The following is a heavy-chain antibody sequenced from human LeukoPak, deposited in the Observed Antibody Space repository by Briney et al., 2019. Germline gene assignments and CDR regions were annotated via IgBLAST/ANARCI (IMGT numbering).Heavy chain of an antibody. CDR2: IKSKTDGGTT. J-gene: IGHJ4*02. V-gene: IGHV3-15*01. D-gene: IGHD6-13*01. CDR3: TTLYSSSWYGEVY. Sequence: GGSLRLSXAASGFTFSSYEMNWVRQAPGKGRDWVGRIKSKTDGGTTDYAAPVKGRFTISRDDSKNTLYLQMNSLKTEDTAVYYCTTLYSSSWYGEVYWGQGTLVTVSS. CDR1: GFTFSSYE.